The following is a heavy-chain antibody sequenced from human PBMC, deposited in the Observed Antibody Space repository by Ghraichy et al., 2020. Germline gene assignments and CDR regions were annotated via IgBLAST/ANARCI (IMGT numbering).Heavy chain of an antibody. CDR1: GFTFSSYS. Sequence: LSLTCAASGFTFSSYSINWVRQAPGKGLEWVSYISGSSSAIYYADSVKGRFTISRDNAKNSLYLQMNSLRAEDTAVYYCARAKTYYFDYWGQGSLVTVSS. CDR3: ARAKTYYFDY. V-gene: IGHV3-48*01. CDR2: ISGSSSAI. J-gene: IGHJ4*02.